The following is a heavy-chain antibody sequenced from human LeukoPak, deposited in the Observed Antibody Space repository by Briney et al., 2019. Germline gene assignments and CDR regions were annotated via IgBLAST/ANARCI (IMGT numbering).Heavy chain of an antibody. CDR3: TKSPHPYYYDSSGYYRLHFDY. CDR1: GFTFSSYV. CDR2: ISGSGGGT. D-gene: IGHD3-22*01. V-gene: IGHV3-23*01. J-gene: IGHJ4*02. Sequence: HPGGSLRLSCAASGFTFSSYVMSWVRQAPGKGLEWVSGISGSGGGTHYADSVRGRFTISRDNSKNTLYLQMNSLRAEDTAVYYCTKSPHPYYYDSSGYYRLHFDYWGQGTLVTVSS.